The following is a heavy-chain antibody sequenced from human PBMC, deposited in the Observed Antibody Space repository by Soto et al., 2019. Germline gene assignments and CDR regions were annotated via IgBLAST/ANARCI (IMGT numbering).Heavy chain of an antibody. V-gene: IGHV3-23*01. CDR3: AKDPTGAGYCSGGSCSL. J-gene: IGHJ4*02. D-gene: IGHD2-15*01. CDR1: GFTFSSYA. Sequence: GGSLRLSCAASGFTFSSYAMSWVRQAPGKGLEWVSAISGSGGSTYYADSVKGRFTISRDNSKNTLYLQMNSLRAEDTAVYYCAKDPTGAGYCSGGSCSLWGQGTLVTVSS. CDR2: ISGSGGST.